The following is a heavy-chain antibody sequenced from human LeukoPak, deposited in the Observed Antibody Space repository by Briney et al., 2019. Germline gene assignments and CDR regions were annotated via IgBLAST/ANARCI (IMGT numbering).Heavy chain of an antibody. V-gene: IGHV3-23*01. CDR3: AKAPVTTCSGAYCYPFDY. CDR2: ISVSGNT. J-gene: IGHJ4*02. D-gene: IGHD2-21*01. CDR1: GFTLSSYA. Sequence: TGGSLRLSCAASGFTLSSYAMSWVRQAPGKGLEWVSAISVSGNTYHADSVKGRFTISRDSSKNTLYLQMNRLRAEDAAVYYRAKAPVTTCSGAYCYPFDYWGQGTLVTVSS.